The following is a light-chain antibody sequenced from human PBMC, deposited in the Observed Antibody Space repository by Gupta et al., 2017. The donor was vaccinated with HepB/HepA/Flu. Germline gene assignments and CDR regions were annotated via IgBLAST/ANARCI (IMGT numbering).Light chain of an antibody. Sequence: EIVMTQSPATLSVSPGERATLSCRASQSISGSLAWYQQKPGQAPRLLIYGASTGATDVPARLSGSGSGTGYTLTISSLQSEDFAIYYCQQYKDWPLTFGGGTKVEIK. V-gene: IGKV3-15*01. J-gene: IGKJ4*01. CDR3: QQYKDWPLT. CDR2: GAS. CDR1: QSISGS.